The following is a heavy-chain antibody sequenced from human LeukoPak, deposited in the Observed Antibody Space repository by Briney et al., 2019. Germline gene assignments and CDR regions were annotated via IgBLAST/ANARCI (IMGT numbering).Heavy chain of an antibody. Sequence: SQTLSLTCTVSGGSISSGDYYWSWIRQPPGKGLEWIGYIYYSGSTYYNPSLKSRVTISVDTSKNQFSLKLSSVTAADTAVYYCARGFYKTAARDGYNFLNWRSNYYYGMDVWGQGTTVTVSS. V-gene: IGHV4-30-4*01. CDR3: ARGFYKTAARDGYNFLNWRSNYYYGMDV. CDR1: GGSISSGDYY. J-gene: IGHJ6*02. CDR2: IYYSGST. D-gene: IGHD5-24*01.